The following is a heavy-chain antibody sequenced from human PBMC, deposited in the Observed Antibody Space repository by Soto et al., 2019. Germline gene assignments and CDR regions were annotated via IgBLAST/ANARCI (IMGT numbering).Heavy chain of an antibody. CDR1: GFTVSSNY. CDR2: IYSGGST. J-gene: IGHJ4*02. V-gene: IGHV3-53*02. CDR3: ASTRGYYDSSGYSLDFDY. D-gene: IGHD3-22*01. Sequence: EVQLVETGGGLIQPGGSLRLSCAASGFTVSSNYMSWVRQAPGKGLEWVSVIYSGGSTYYADSVKGRFTISRDNSKNTLCLQMNSLRAEDTAVYYCASTRGYYDSSGYSLDFDYWGQGTLVTVSS.